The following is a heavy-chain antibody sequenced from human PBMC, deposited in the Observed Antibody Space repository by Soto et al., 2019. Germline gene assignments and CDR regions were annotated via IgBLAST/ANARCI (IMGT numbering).Heavy chain of an antibody. CDR3: ARIAYYYDSSGSYSGVMDY. Sequence: QVHLQESGPGLVKPSGTLSLTCAVSGGSISSPNWWSWVRQPPGKGLEWIGEIYPSGSTHYNPSLRSRVTISVDKSTNSFSLKLSSMTAADTAVYFCARIAYYYDSSGSYSGVMDYWGQGTLVTVSS. CDR1: GGSISSPNW. J-gene: IGHJ4*02. CDR2: IYPSGST. V-gene: IGHV4-4*02. D-gene: IGHD3-22*01.